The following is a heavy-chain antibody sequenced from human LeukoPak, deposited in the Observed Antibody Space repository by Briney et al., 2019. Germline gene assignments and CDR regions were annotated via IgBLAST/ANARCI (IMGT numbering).Heavy chain of an antibody. CDR2: ISSSSSYI. J-gene: IGHJ4*02. CDR1: GFTFSSYR. D-gene: IGHD2-8*01. Sequence: GGSLRLSCAASGFTFSSYRMNWVRQAAGKGLEWVSSISSSSSYIYYAHSVKGRFTTSRDNAKNSLYLQMNSLRAEDTAVYYCARGARGLYVDYWGQGTPVTVSS. V-gene: IGHV3-21*01. CDR3: ARGARGLYVDY.